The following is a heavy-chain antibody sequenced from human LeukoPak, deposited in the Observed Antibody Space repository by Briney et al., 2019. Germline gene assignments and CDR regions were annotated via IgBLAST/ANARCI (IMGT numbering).Heavy chain of an antibody. CDR1: GYSFTSYW. D-gene: IGHD3-9*01. Sequence: GESLKISCKGSGYSFTSYWIGWVRQMPGKGLEWMGIIYPGDSDTRYSPSFQGQVTISADKSISTAYLQWSGLKASDTAMYYCARVLRYFDWLFPQLYYFDYWGQGTLVTVSS. CDR3: ARVLRYFDWLFPQLYYFDY. CDR2: IYPGDSDT. V-gene: IGHV5-51*01. J-gene: IGHJ4*02.